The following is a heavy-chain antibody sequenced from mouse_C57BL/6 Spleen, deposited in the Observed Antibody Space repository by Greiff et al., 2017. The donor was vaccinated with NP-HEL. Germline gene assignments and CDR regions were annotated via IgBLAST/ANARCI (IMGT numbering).Heavy chain of an antibody. CDR3: ASPLLLRSYAMDY. Sequence: EVKLMESGGGLVKPGGSLKLSCAASGFTFSDYGMHWVRQAPEKGLEWVAYISSGSSTIYYADTVKGRFTISRDNAKNTLFLQMTSLRSEDTAMYYCASPLLLRSYAMDYWGQGTSVTVSS. D-gene: IGHD1-1*01. J-gene: IGHJ4*01. CDR2: ISSGSSTI. CDR1: GFTFSDYG. V-gene: IGHV5-17*01.